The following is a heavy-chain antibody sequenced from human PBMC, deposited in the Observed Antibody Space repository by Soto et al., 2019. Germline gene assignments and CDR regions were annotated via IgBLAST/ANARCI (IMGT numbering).Heavy chain of an antibody. D-gene: IGHD5-12*01. V-gene: IGHV4-30-2*01. Sequence: QLQLQESGSGLVKPSQTLSLTCAVSGGSISSGGYSWSWIRQPPGKGLEWIGYIYHSGSTYYNPSRKSRVTRSVDRSKNQFSLTLSSVTAADTAVYYCAAGGGLPRYYWGQGTLVTVSS. CDR2: IYHSGST. J-gene: IGHJ4*02. CDR3: AAGGGLPRYY. CDR1: GGSISSGGYS.